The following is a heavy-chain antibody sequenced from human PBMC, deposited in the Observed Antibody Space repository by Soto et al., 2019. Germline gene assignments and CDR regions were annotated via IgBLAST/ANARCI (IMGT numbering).Heavy chain of an antibody. CDR3: ARGGYCSSTSCYTDYYGMDV. V-gene: IGHV4-30-4*01. Sequence: SETLSLTCTVSGGSISSGDYYWSWIRQPPGKGLEWIGYIYYSGSTYYNPSLKSRVTISVDTSKNQFSLKLSSVTAADTAVYYCARGGYCSSTSCYTDYYGMDVWGQGTTVTVSS. CDR1: GGSISSGDYY. D-gene: IGHD2-2*02. CDR2: IYYSGST. J-gene: IGHJ6*02.